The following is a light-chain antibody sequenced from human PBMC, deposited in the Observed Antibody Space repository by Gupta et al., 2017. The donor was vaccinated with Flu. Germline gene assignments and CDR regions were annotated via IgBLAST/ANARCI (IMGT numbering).Light chain of an antibody. Sequence: PSFLSASVADRVSITCRASQDISSYLACYHQKPGVAPNLLLFTASTSQSGVPSRFSGSGSGTDFTLTIDSLHPEDFATYYCQQFNSYPLTFGPGTTVDIK. CDR1: QDISSY. J-gene: IGKJ3*01. V-gene: IGKV1-9*01. CDR2: TAS. CDR3: QQFNSYPLT.